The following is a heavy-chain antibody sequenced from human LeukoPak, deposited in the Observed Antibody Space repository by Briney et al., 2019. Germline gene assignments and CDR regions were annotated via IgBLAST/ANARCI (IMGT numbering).Heavy chain of an antibody. CDR1: GGTFSSYT. V-gene: IGHV1-69*01. CDR3: ARGDSSGYYFDY. CDR2: IIPIFGTA. J-gene: IGHJ4*02. D-gene: IGHD3-22*01. Sequence: ASVKVSCKASGGTFSSYTISWVRQAPGQGLEWMGGIIPIFGTANYAQKFQGRVTITADESTSTAYVELSSLRSEDTAVYYCARGDSSGYYFDYWGQGTLVTVSS.